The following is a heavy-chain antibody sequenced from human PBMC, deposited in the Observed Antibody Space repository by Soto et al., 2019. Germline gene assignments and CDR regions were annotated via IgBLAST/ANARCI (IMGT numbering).Heavy chain of an antibody. D-gene: IGHD3-10*01. CDR1: GFSLNTDGEG. V-gene: IGHV2-5*02. J-gene: IGHJ4*02. Sequence: QITLKESGPTQVKPTQTLTLTCSFSGFSLNTDGEGVGWVRQPPGEALEWLALIYWDDDERYSPSLKTRLTITKDPSKNQVVLIMTNMEPVDTATDYCAHSRNLITEDAQVGDFDYWGQGTLVTVSS. CDR2: IYWDDDE. CDR3: AHSRNLITEDAQVGDFDY.